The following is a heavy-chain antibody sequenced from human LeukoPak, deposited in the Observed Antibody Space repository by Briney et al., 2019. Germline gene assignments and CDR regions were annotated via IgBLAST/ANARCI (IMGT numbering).Heavy chain of an antibody. CDR3: ASFRDTDN. CDR2: INTAGST. J-gene: IGHJ3*01. CDR1: GLTFSNVW. Sequence: GGSLRLSCAVSGLTFSNVWMHWVRQTPGQGLVWVCRINTAGSTVYADPVKRRFTISRDNAKNMVYLQRNSLRTKDTAVYYCASFRDTDNWGRGTMVTASS. V-gene: IGHV3-74*01. D-gene: IGHD2-21*01.